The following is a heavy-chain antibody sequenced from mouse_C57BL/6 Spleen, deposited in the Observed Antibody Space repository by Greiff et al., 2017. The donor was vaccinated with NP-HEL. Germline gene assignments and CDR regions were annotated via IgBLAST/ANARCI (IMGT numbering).Heavy chain of an antibody. Sequence: EVKLVESGGGLVQPGGSLKLSCAASGFTFSDYGMAWVRQAPRKGPEWVAFISNLAFSIYYADTVTGRFTISRENAKNTLYLEMCRLRSEDTAMYYCARPGASYWYFDVWGTGTTVTVSA. CDR3: ARPGASYWYFDV. CDR1: GFTFSDYG. J-gene: IGHJ1*03. CDR2: ISNLAFSI. V-gene: IGHV5-15*04. D-gene: IGHD3-1*01.